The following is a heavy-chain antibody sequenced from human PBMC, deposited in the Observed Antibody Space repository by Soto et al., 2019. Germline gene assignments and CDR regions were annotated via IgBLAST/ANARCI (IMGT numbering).Heavy chain of an antibody. Sequence: TGGSLRLSCAASGFTFSSYEMNWVRQAPGKGLEWVSYISSSGSTIYYADSVKGRFTISRDNAKNSLYLQMNSLRAEDTAVYYCARTLPFIVPDYGMDVWGQGTTVTVSS. CDR1: GFTFSSYE. V-gene: IGHV3-48*03. CDR2: ISSSGSTI. CDR3: ARTLPFIVPDYGMDV. J-gene: IGHJ6*02. D-gene: IGHD2-15*01.